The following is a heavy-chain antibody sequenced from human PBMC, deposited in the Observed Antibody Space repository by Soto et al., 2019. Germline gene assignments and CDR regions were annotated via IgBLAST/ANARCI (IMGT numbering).Heavy chain of an antibody. CDR1: GGLFSVFS. J-gene: IGHJ4*01. V-gene: IGHV1-69*06. D-gene: IGHD5-12*01. CDR3: ATIRVRGGPLRFED. Sequence: QVQLVQSGAEVKKPGSSVKVSCKTSGGLFSVFSFNWVRQAPGQGLEWMGGVLPITGSTDYAQKFQGRLTIPADSSTSTIYMELSRLTSDDTANYYCATIRVRGGPLRFEDGGQGTLISVSS. CDR2: VLPITGST.